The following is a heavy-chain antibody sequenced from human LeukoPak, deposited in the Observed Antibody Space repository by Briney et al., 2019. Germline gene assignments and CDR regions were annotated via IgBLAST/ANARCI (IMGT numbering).Heavy chain of an antibody. V-gene: IGHV3-23*01. CDR2: ISGSGGST. D-gene: IGHD2-15*01. CDR1: GFTFSSYA. J-gene: IGHJ3*02. Sequence: GGSLRLSCAASGFTFSSYAMSWVRQAPGKGLEWVSAISGSGGSTYYADSVKGRFTISRDNSKHTLYLQMNSLRAEDTAVYYCANIPCSGGSCYHQNDAFDIWGQGTMVTVSS. CDR3: ANIPCSGGSCYHQNDAFDI.